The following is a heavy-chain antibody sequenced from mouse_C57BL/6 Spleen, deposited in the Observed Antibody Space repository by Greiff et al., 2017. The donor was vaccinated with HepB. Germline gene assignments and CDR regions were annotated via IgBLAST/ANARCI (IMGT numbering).Heavy chain of an antibody. CDR1: GYSFTSYY. J-gene: IGHJ4*01. V-gene: IGHV1-66*01. Sequence: QVQLKESGPELVKPGASVKISCKASGYSFTSYYIHWVKQRPGQGLEWIGWIYPGSGNTKYNEKFKGKATLTADTSSSTAYMQLSSLTSEDSAVYYCARGDYYSNYLYAMDYWGQGTSVTVSS. CDR3: ARGDYYSNYLYAMDY. CDR2: IYPGSGNT. D-gene: IGHD2-5*01.